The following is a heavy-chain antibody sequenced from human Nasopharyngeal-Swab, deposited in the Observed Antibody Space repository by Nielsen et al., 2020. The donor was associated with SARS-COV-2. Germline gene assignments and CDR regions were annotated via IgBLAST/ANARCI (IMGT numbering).Heavy chain of an antibody. Sequence: GGSLRLSCAASGFTFSSYGMHWVRQASGKGLEWDGRIRSKANSYATAYAASVKGRFTISRDDSKNTAYLQMNSLKTEDTAVYYCTVLGADAEVDPWGQGTLVTVSS. D-gene: IGHD3-16*01. CDR3: TVLGADAEVDP. CDR2: IRSKANSYAT. V-gene: IGHV3-73*01. CDR1: GFTFSSYG. J-gene: IGHJ5*02.